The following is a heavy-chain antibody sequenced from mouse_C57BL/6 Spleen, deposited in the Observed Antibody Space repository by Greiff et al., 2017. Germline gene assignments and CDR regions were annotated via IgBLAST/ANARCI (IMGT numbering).Heavy chain of an antibody. V-gene: IGHV1-4*01. J-gene: IGHJ1*03. D-gene: IGHD2-5*01. CDR3: ARDYSNWYFDV. CDR2: INPSSGYT. CDR1: GYTFTSYT. Sequence: VKLVESGAELARPGASVKMSCKASGYTFTSYTMHWVKQRPGQGLEWIGYINPSSGYTKYNQKFKDKATLTADKSSSTAYMQLSSLTSEDSAVYYCARDYSNWYFDVWGTGTTVTVSS.